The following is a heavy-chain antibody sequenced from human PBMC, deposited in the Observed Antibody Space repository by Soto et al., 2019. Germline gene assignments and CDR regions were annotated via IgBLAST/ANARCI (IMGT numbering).Heavy chain of an antibody. Sequence: PGGSLRLSCAASGFSFIDYAINWVRQVPGRGLEYVAGIGGRGGNAFYADSVKGRFSISRDNSKNTVYLHMHNLRVDDSAMYYCAKARHSGDFAGSYDSWGQGTLVTVSS. V-gene: IGHV3-23*01. CDR3: AKARHSGDFAGSYDS. CDR2: IGGRGGNA. J-gene: IGHJ5*02. CDR1: GFSFIDYA. D-gene: IGHD2-21*02.